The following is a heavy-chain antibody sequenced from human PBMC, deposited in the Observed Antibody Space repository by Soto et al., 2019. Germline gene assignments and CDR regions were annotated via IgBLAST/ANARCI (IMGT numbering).Heavy chain of an antibody. Sequence: QVQLVQSGAEVKKPGASVKVSCKASGYTFRSYGISWVRQAPGQGLEWMGWISAYNGNTNYAQKLQGRVTMPTDPSTSTAYMELRSLRSDDTAVYYCASSYCGGDCSALYYYYGMDVWGQGTTVTVSS. D-gene: IGHD2-21*02. CDR3: ASSYCGGDCSALYYYYGMDV. J-gene: IGHJ6*01. V-gene: IGHV1-18*01. CDR2: ISAYNGNT. CDR1: GYTFRSYG.